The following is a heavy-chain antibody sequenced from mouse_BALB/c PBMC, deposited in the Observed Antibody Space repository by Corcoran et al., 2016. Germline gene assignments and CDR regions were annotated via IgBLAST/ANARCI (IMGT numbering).Heavy chain of an antibody. CDR2: INPNNGGT. Sequence: EVQLQQSGPELVKPGASVKMSCKASGYTFTDYYMKWVKQRHGKSLEWIGDINPNNGGTSYNQKFKGKATLTVDKSSSTAYMQLNSLTSEDSAVYYCAREWDWYFDVWGAGTTVTVSS. D-gene: IGHD1-3*01. J-gene: IGHJ1*01. CDR3: AREWDWYFDV. V-gene: IGHV1-26*01. CDR1: GYTFTDYY.